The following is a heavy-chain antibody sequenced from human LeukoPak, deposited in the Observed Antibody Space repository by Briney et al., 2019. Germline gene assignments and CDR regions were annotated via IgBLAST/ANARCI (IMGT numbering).Heavy chain of an antibody. CDR2: IYSGGST. CDR3: AREQTDGPMDV. D-gene: IGHD5-24*01. J-gene: IGHJ6*03. V-gene: IGHV3-53*01. CDR1: GFTVSSNY. Sequence: GGSLRLSCAASGFTVSSNYMSWVRQAPGKGLEWVSVIYSGGSTYYADSVKGRFTISRDNSKNTLYLQMNSLRAEDTAVYYCAREQTDGPMDVWGKGTTVTISS.